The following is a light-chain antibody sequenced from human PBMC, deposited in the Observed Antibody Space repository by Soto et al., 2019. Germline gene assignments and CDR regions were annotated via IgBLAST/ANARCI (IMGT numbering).Light chain of an antibody. J-gene: IGLJ1*01. CDR1: SSDVGANNY. CDR3: SSYAGANRV. CDR2: EVT. V-gene: IGLV2-8*01. Sequence: QSVLTQPPSASGSPGKSVTISCTGTSSDVGANNYVSWYQQHPGKAPKLMIYEVTKRPSGVPDRFSGSKSGNTASLTVSGLQAEDEADYYCSSYAGANRVFGTGTKLTVL.